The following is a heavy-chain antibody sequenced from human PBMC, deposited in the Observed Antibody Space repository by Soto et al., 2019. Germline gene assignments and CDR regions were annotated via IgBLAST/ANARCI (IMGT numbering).Heavy chain of an antibody. V-gene: IGHV4-34*01. D-gene: IGHD3-3*01. Sequence: SETLSLTCSVYVGSFSGYYWSWIRQPPGKGLEWIGEINHSGSTNYNPSLKSRVTISVDTSKNQFSLKLSSVTAADTAVYYCARGGREWLLYYYYGRDVWGQGTTGTVSS. CDR3: ARGGREWLLYYYYGRDV. CDR1: VGSFSGYY. J-gene: IGHJ6*02. CDR2: INHSGST.